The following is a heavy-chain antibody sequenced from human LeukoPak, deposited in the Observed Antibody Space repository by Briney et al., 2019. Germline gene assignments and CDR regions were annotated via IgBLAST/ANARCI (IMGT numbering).Heavy chain of an antibody. CDR2: ISAYNGNT. CDR1: GFTFTGYY. V-gene: IGHV1-18*04. D-gene: IGHD6-13*01. Sequence: GASVKVSCKTSGFTFTGYYIHWVRQAPGQRPEWMGWISAYNGNTNYAQKLQGRVTMTTDTSTSTAYMELRSLRSDDTAVYYCARDYTSIAAAGTEFDPWGQGTLVTVSS. J-gene: IGHJ5*02. CDR3: ARDYTSIAAAGTEFDP.